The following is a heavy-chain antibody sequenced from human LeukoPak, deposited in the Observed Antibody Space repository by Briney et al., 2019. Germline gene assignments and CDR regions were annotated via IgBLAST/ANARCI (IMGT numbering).Heavy chain of an antibody. D-gene: IGHD3-22*01. CDR3: ARAPDTMTSDAFDI. V-gene: IGHV4-34*01. Sequence: PSETLSLTCAVYGGSFSGYYWSWIRQPPGKGLEWSGEINHSGSTNYNPSLKSRVTISVDTSKNQFSLKLSSVTAADTAVYYCARAPDTMTSDAFDIWGQGTMVTVSS. CDR1: GGSFSGYY. J-gene: IGHJ3*02. CDR2: INHSGST.